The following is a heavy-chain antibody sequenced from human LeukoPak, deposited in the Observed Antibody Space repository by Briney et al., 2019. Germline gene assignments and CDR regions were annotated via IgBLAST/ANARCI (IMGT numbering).Heavy chain of an antibody. V-gene: IGHV4-34*01. D-gene: IGHD3-9*01. Sequence: PSETPSLTCAVYGGSFSGYYWSWIRQPPGKGLEWIGEINHSGSTNYNPSLKSRVTISVDTSKNQFSLKLSSVTAADTAVYYCARGQLRYFDWLLYWNWFDPWGQGTLVTVSS. CDR3: ARGQLRYFDWLLYWNWFDP. J-gene: IGHJ5*02. CDR2: INHSGST. CDR1: GGSFSGYY.